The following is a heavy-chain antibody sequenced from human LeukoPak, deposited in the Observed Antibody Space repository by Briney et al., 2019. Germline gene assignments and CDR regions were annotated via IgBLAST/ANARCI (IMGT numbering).Heavy chain of an antibody. CDR3: AKVGILYEGSLNWFDP. CDR2: ISGSGGST. D-gene: IGHD5/OR15-5a*01. J-gene: IGHJ5*02. Sequence: GGSLRLSCAASGFTFSSYAMSWVRQAPGKGLEWVSAISGSGGSTYYADSVKGRFTISRDNSKNTLYLQMNSLRAEDTAVYYCAKVGILYEGSLNWFDPWGQGTLVTVSS. V-gene: IGHV3-23*01. CDR1: GFTFSSYA.